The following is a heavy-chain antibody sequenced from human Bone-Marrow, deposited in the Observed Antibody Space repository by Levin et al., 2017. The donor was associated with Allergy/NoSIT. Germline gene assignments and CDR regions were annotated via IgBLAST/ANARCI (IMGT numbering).Heavy chain of an antibody. Sequence: GGSLRLSCAASGFTFSSYAMHWVRQAPGKGLEWVAVISYDGSNKYYADSVKGRFTISRDNSKNTLYLQMNSLRAEDTAVYYCARAWVVPAASPLFYDYDGMDGWGQGTTVTVSS. CDR3: ARAWVVPAASPLFYDYDGMDG. D-gene: IGHD2-2*01. V-gene: IGHV3-30-3*01. J-gene: IGHJ6*02. CDR2: ISYDGSNK. CDR1: GFTFSSYA.